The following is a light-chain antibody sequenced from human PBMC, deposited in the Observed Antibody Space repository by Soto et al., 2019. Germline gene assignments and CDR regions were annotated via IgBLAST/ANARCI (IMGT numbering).Light chain of an antibody. J-gene: IGKJ5*01. Sequence: EIVLTQSPGTLSLSPGERATLSCRASQSVSSDYLAWYQQKPGQAPRLLIYGASSRAAGIPDRFSGSGSGTDFTLTISRLEPEYFAVYYCQQYGSSPITFGQGTRLEIK. CDR2: GAS. CDR1: QSVSSDY. CDR3: QQYGSSPIT. V-gene: IGKV3-20*01.